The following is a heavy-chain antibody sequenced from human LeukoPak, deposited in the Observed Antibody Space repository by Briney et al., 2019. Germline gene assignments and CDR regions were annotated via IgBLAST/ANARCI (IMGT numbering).Heavy chain of an antibody. D-gene: IGHD2-2*02. CDR2: ISGSGGST. J-gene: IGHJ1*01. Sequence: GGSLRLSCAASGFTFSSYAMSWVRQAPGKGLEWVSAISGSGGSTYYADFVKGRFTISRDNSKNTLYLQMNSLRAEDTAVYYCAKDVFDCSSTSCYTAREHWGQGTLVTVSS. CDR3: AKDVFDCSSTSCYTAREH. V-gene: IGHV3-23*01. CDR1: GFTFSSYA.